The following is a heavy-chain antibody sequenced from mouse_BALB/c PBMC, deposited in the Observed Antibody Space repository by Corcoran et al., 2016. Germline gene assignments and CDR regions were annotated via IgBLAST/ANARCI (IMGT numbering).Heavy chain of an antibody. V-gene: IGHV9-3-1*01. J-gene: IGHJ3*01. Sequence: QIQLVQSGPELKKPGETVKISCKASGYTFSNYGMNWVKQAPGKGLKWMGWINTYTGEPTYADDFKGRFAFSLDTSASTAYLQINNLKNEDTATYFCARFWGIAYWGQGTLVTVSA. CDR3: ARFWGIAY. CDR2: INTYTGEP. CDR1: GYTFSNYG.